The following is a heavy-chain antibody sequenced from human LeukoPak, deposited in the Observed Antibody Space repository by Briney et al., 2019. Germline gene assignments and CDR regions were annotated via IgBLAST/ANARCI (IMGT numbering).Heavy chain of an antibody. V-gene: IGHV1-8*01. D-gene: IGHD4-23*01. Sequence: VASVMVSCKASGYTFTSYDINWVRQATGQGLEWMGWMNPNSGNTGYAQKFQGRVTMTRDTSISTAYMELSRLRSDDTAVYYCARDPGSTVVTNYYYYMDVWGKGTTVTVSS. CDR3: ARDPGSTVVTNYYYYMDV. CDR1: GYTFTSYD. CDR2: MNPNSGNT. J-gene: IGHJ6*03.